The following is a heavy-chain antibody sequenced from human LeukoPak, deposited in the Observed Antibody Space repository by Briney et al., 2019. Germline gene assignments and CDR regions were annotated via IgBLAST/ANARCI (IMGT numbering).Heavy chain of an antibody. CDR2: ISGNGGSA. Sequence: GGSLRLSCAASGFTFSNLAMSWVRQAPGKGLEWVSAISGNGGSAYYADSVKGRFTISRDNSKNTLYLQMNSLRAEDTAVYYCAPGNDYGDYWGQGTLVTVSS. CDR3: APGNDYGDY. CDR1: GFTFSNLA. V-gene: IGHV3-23*01. J-gene: IGHJ4*02.